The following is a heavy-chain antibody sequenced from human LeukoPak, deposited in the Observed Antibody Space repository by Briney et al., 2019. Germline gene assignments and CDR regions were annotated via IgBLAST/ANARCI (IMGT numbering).Heavy chain of an antibody. CDR1: GGSISSYY. J-gene: IGHJ4*02. V-gene: IGHV4-59*08. Sequence: PSETLSLTCTVSGGSISSYYWSWIRQPPGKGLEWIGYIYYSASTNYNPSLKSRVTISVDTSKNQFSLKLSSVTAADTAVYYCARHYDFWSGPFDYWGQGTLVTVSS. D-gene: IGHD3-3*01. CDR2: IYYSAST. CDR3: ARHYDFWSGPFDY.